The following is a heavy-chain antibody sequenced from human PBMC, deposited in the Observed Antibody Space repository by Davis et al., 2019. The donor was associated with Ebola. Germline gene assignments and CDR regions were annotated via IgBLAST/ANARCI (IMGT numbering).Heavy chain of an antibody. CDR3: ARSGWLQDFDY. Sequence: GGSLRLSCAASGFTFSSYWMSWVRQAPGKGLEWVANIKEDGSEKYYVDSVKGRFTISRDNAKNSLYLQMNSLRAEDTAVYYCARSGWLQDFDYWGQGTLVTVSS. D-gene: IGHD5-24*01. CDR2: IKEDGSEK. J-gene: IGHJ4*02. CDR1: GFTFSSYW. V-gene: IGHV3-7*01.